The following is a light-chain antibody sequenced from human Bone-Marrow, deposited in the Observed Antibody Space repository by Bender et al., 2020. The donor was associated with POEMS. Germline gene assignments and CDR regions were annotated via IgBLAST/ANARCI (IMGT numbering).Light chain of an antibody. CDR3: AAYTGTTVV. J-gene: IGLJ2*01. V-gene: IGLV2-14*03. CDR2: DVS. CDR1: SSDIGGYKL. Sequence: QSALTQPPSASGSPGQSVTISCTGTSSDIGGYKLVSWFQQHPGKAPKLVIYDVSHWPSGVSHRFLGSKSGNTASLTIPGLQADDEADYYCAAYTGTTVVFGGGTKLTVL.